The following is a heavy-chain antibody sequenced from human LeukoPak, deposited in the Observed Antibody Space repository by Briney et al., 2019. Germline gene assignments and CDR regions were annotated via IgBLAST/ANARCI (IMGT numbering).Heavy chain of an antibody. CDR3: TREDY. J-gene: IGHJ4*02. V-gene: IGHV1-2*02. Sequence: ASVTVSCKASAYTFTGHYIHWVRQAPGQGLEWMGWINCNSGDTTYAQKFQGRITVTRDTSISTIDMALSSLRPDDTAVYYCTREDYWGQGTLVTVSS. CDR2: INCNSGDT. CDR1: AYTFTGHY.